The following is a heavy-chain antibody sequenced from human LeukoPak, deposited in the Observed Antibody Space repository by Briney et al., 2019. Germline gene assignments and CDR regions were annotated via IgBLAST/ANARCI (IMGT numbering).Heavy chain of an antibody. CDR2: INHSGST. Sequence: SETLSLTCAVYGGSFSGYYWSWIRKPPGKGLEWIGEINHSGSTNYNPSLKSRVTISVDTSKNQFSLKLSSVTAADTAVYYCARGRATVTSYYYYYGMDVWGQGTTVTVSS. V-gene: IGHV4-34*01. J-gene: IGHJ6*02. CDR3: ARGRATVTSYYYYYGMDV. D-gene: IGHD4-17*01. CDR1: GGSFSGYY.